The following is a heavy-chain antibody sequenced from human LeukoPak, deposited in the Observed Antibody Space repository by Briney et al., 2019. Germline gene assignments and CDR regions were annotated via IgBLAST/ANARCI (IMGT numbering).Heavy chain of an antibody. CDR3: ATSGYSSSWYFG. CDR2: ISRSSTTI. V-gene: IGHV3-48*01. CDR1: GFTFSNYS. J-gene: IGHJ4*02. D-gene: IGHD6-13*01. Sequence: GGSLRLSCAASGFTFSNYSMNWVCQAPGKGLEWVSYISRSSTTIYYADSVKGRFTISRDNAKNSLYLQMNSLRAEDTAVYYCATSGYSSSWYFGWGQGTLVTVSS.